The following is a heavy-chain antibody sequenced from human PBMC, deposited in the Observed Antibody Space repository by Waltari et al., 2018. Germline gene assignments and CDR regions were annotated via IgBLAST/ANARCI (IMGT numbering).Heavy chain of an antibody. J-gene: IGHJ4*02. CDR1: GYTFTSYD. V-gene: IGHV1-8*01. CDR3: ARGAYCSGGSCNPMEDY. D-gene: IGHD2-15*01. Sequence: QVQLVQSGAEVKKPGASVTVSCKASGYTFTSYDINWVRQATGQGLEWMGWMNPNSGNTGYAQKFQGRVTMTRNTSISTAYMELSSLRSEDTAVYYWARGAYCSGGSCNPMEDYWGQGTLVTVSS. CDR2: MNPNSGNT.